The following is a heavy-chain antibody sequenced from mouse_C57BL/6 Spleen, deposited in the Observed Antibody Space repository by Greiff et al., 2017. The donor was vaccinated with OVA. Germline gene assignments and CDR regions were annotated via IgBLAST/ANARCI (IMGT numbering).Heavy chain of an antibody. J-gene: IGHJ2*01. CDR1: GYNITDYY. V-gene: IGHV14-2*01. CDR2: IDPEDGET. CDR3: ASGGDLYYFDY. Sequence: EVQLQQSGAELVKPGASVKLSCKASGYNITDYYMHWVKQRPGQGLEWIGRIDPEDGETKYTPKFQGKATITADTSSNTAYLQLSSLTSEDTAVYYCASGGDLYYFDYRGQGTTLTVSS.